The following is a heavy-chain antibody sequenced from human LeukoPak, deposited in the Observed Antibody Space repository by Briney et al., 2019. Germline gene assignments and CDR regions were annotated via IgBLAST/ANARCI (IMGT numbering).Heavy chain of an antibody. J-gene: IGHJ4*02. V-gene: IGHV3-21*01. CDR1: GFTFSIHS. CDR2: INRDSSLM. D-gene: IGHD3-16*01. Sequence: GGSLRLSCAASGFTFSIHSMNWVRQAPGKGLEWVSSINRDSSLMYYAESVKGRFTISRDNARNSLYLQMNSLRVEDTAVYYCIRDLFDDYSLDYWGQGTLVTVSS. CDR3: IRDLFDDYSLDY.